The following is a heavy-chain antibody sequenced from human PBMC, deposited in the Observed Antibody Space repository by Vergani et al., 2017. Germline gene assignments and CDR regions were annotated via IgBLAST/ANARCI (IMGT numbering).Heavy chain of an antibody. Sequence: QVQLQQWGAGLLKPSQTLSLTCTVSGGSISSGGYYWSWIRQHPGKGLEWIGYIYYSGSTYYNPSLKSRVTISVDTSKNQFSLKLSSVTAADTAVYYCARTYYGDYHHFDYWGQGTRVTVSS. J-gene: IGHJ4*02. V-gene: IGHV4-31*03. CDR3: ARTYYGDYHHFDY. CDR2: IYYSGST. CDR1: GGSISSGGYY. D-gene: IGHD4-17*01.